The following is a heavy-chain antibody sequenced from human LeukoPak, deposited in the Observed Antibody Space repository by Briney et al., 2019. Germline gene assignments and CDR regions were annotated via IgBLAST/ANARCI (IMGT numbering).Heavy chain of an antibody. CDR1: GGSISSSSYY. V-gene: IGHV4-39*07. D-gene: IGHD4-11*01. Sequence: PSETLSLTCTVSGGSISSSSYYWGWIRQPPGKGLEWIGSIYHSGSTYYNPSLKSRVTISVDTSKNQFSLKLSSVTAADTAVYYCARDAGPGRVTTNYYYMDVRGKGTTVTVSS. CDR3: ARDAGPGRVTTNYYYMDV. J-gene: IGHJ6*03. CDR2: IYHSGST.